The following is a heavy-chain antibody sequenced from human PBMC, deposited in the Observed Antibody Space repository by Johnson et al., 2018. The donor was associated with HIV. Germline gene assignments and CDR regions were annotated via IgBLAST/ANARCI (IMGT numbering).Heavy chain of an antibody. CDR2: ISYDGSNK. J-gene: IGHJ3*02. D-gene: IGHD3-22*01. CDR1: GFTFSSYG. Sequence: QVQLVESGGGVVQPGRSLRLSRAASGFTFSSYGMHWVRQAPGKGLEWVAVISYDGSNKYYADSVKGRFTISRDNSKNTLYLQMNSLRAEDTAVYYCAKGPYYYDSSDDTDAFDIWGQGTMVTVSS. CDR3: AKGPYYYDSSDDTDAFDI. V-gene: IGHV3-30*18.